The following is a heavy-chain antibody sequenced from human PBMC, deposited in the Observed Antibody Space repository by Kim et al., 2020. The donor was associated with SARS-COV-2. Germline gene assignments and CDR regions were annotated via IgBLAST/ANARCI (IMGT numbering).Heavy chain of an antibody. CDR2: INHSGST. CDR3: ARGSSSGWGDY. Sequence: SETLSLTCAVYGGSFSGYYWSWIRQPPGKGLEWIGEINHSGSTNYNPSLKSRVTISVDTSKNQFSLKPSSVTAADTAVYYCARGSSSGWGDYWGQGTLVTVSS. D-gene: IGHD6-19*01. CDR1: GGSFSGYY. J-gene: IGHJ4*02. V-gene: IGHV4-34*01.